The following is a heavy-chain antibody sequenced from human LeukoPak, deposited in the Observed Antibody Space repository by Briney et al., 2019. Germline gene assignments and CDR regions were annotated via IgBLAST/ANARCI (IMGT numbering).Heavy chain of an antibody. CDR1: GGTFSSYA. J-gene: IGHJ4*02. CDR3: AREDPPSSIAAAGLFDY. D-gene: IGHD6-13*01. V-gene: IGHV1-69*04. CDR2: IIPILGIA. Sequence: SVKVSCKASGGTFSSYAISWVRQAPGQGLEWMGRIIPILGIANYAQKFQGRVTITADKSMSTAYMELSSLRSEDTAVYYCAREDPPSSIAAAGLFDYWGQGTLVTVSS.